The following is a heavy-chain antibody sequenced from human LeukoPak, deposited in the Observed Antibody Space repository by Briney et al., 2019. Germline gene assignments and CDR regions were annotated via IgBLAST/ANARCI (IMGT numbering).Heavy chain of an antibody. CDR3: ARDIDGYSGTLDY. CDR1: GFTFSSYG. D-gene: IGHD5-24*01. J-gene: IGHJ4*02. V-gene: IGHV3-33*08. Sequence: VGPLRLSYAASGFTFSSYGMHWVRQAPGKGLEWVAVIWYDGSNKYYADSVKGRFTISRDNSKNTLYLQMNSLRAEDTAVYYCARDIDGYSGTLDYWGQGTLVTVSS. CDR2: IWYDGSNK.